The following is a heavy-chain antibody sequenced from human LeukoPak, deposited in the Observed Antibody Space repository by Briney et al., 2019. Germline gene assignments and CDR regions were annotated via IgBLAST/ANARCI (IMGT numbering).Heavy chain of an antibody. CDR1: GYTFVTYG. V-gene: IGHV1-18*01. Sequence: GASVKVSCKASGYTFVTYGINWVRQAPGQRPEWIGWISTYNCNTKYALKFQDIVTLTRDTSTTTAYMELKSLTSDDRAVHYCARASFDHWGQGTLVIVSS. CDR2: ISTYNCNT. CDR3: ARASFDH. J-gene: IGHJ4*02.